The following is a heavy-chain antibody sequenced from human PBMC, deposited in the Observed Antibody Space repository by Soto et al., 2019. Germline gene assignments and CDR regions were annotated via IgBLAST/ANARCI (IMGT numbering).Heavy chain of an antibody. CDR1: GGSISSYY. CDR2: IYYSGST. D-gene: IGHD2-15*01. Sequence: KPSETLSLTCTVSGGSISSYYWSWIRQPPGKGLEWIGYIYYSGSTNYNPSLKSRVTISVDTSKNQFSLKLSSVTAADTAVYYCARETRARFAVAELYNWFDPWGQGTLVTVSS. J-gene: IGHJ5*02. CDR3: ARETRARFAVAELYNWFDP. V-gene: IGHV4-59*01.